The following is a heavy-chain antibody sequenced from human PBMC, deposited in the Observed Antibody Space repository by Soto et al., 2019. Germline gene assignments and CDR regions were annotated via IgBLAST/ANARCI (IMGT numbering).Heavy chain of an antibody. D-gene: IGHD4-17*01. CDR3: TQTTVTTDGQFRLD. V-gene: IGHV3-73*01. CDR2: IRSKANSYAT. Sequence: VESGGGLVQPGGSLKLSCAASGFTFSGSAMHWVRQASGKGLEWVGRIRSKANSYATAYAASVKGRFTISRDDSKNTAYLQMNSLKTEDTAVYYCTQTTVTTDGQFRLDWGQGTLVTVSS. CDR1: GFTFSGSA. J-gene: IGHJ4*02.